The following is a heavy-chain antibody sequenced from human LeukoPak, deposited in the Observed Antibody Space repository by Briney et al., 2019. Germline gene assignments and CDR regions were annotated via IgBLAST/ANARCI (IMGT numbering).Heavy chain of an antibody. D-gene: IGHD3-9*01. CDR3: ARLTLRYFVIDY. CDR1: GYSISSGYY. V-gene: IGHV4-38-2*01. CDR2: IYHSGNT. J-gene: IGHJ4*02. Sequence: KSSETLSLTCAVSGYSISSGYYWGWIRQPPGKGLEWIGSIYHSGNTYYNPSLKSRVTISVDTSKNQFSLKLSSVTAADTAVYYCARLTLRYFVIDYWGQGTLVTVSS.